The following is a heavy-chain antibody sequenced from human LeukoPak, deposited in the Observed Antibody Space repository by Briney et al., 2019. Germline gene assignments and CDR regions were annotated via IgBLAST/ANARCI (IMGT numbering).Heavy chain of an antibody. CDR2: IYYSGST. V-gene: IGHV4-59*01. CDR1: GGSISTYY. J-gene: IGHJ4*02. Sequence: SETLSLTCTVSGGSISTYYWSWIRQPPGKGLEWIGYIYYSGSTNYNPSLKSRVTISVDTSKNQFSLKLSSVTAADTAVYYCARRLSGYYFDYWGQGTLVTVSS. D-gene: IGHD3-9*01. CDR3: ARRLSGYYFDY.